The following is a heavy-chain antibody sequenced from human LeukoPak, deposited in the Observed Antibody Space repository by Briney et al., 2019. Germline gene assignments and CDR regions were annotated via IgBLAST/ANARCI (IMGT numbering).Heavy chain of an antibody. V-gene: IGHV1-2*02. CDR2: INLNSGGT. Sequence: GASVKVSCKASGYTFTGYYMDWVRHAPGPGLERMGWINLNSGGTNYAQKFQGRVSMTRDTAISTAYMELSRLRSDDPAVYYCASSSCGQVSNVDTAMGFDYWGQGTLVTVSS. CDR3: ASSSCGQVSNVDTAMGFDY. J-gene: IGHJ4*02. CDR1: GYTFTGYY. D-gene: IGHD5-18*01.